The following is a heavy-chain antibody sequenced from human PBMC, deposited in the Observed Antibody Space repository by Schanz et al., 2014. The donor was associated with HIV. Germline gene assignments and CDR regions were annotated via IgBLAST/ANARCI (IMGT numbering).Heavy chain of an antibody. CDR3: VRLELSYWYFDL. D-gene: IGHD3-3*01. CDR1: GGSISSYY. V-gene: IGHV4-59*01. Sequence: LQESGPGLVKPSETLSLTCTVSGGSISSYYWSWIRQPPGKGLEWMGYIYYSGSTNYNPSLKSRVTISVDTSKNQFSLNLNSVTAADTAAYYCVRLELSYWYFDLWGRGTLVTVSS. J-gene: IGHJ2*01. CDR2: IYYSGST.